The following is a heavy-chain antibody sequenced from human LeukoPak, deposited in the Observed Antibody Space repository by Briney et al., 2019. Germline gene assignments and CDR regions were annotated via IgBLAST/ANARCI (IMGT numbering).Heavy chain of an antibody. J-gene: IGHJ5*02. CDR3: AREVLVGATLNWFDP. CDR2: IYYSGST. V-gene: IGHV4-39*07. D-gene: IGHD1-26*01. Sequence: SETLSLTCTVSGGSISSSSHYWAWIRQSPGTGLEWIGSIYYSGSTYYNPSLKSRVTISVDTSKNQFSLKLSSVTAADTAVYYCAREVLVGATLNWFDPWGQGTLVTVSS. CDR1: GGSISSSSHY.